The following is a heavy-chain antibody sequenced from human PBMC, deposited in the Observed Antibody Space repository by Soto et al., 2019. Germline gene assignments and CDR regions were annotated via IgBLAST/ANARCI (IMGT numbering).Heavy chain of an antibody. CDR2: ISVGGIT. J-gene: IGHJ4*02. CDR3: AKPQPLFHFDTGSFFPFFDY. CDR1: GFTFNTYA. Sequence: GGSLRLSCAASGFTFNTYAMAWVRQAPGKGLEWVSGISVGGITYYADSVKGRFTISRDNSKNMLYLEVKILRAEDTAVYYCAKPQPLFHFDTGSFFPFFDYWGKGALVTGSS. D-gene: IGHD2-8*02. V-gene: IGHV3-23*01.